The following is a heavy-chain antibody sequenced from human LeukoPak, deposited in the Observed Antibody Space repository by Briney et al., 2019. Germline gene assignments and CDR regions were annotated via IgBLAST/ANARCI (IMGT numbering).Heavy chain of an antibody. CDR2: INPSVGST. Sequence: ASVKVSCTASGYSFTNYYMHWVRQAPGQGLEWMGIINPSVGSTSYTQKFQGRVTMTRDMSTSTVYLELSRLTSDDTAVCYCARRRGEDGMDVWGKGTTVTVSS. V-gene: IGHV1-46*01. J-gene: IGHJ6*04. D-gene: IGHD3-16*01. CDR1: GYSFTNYY. CDR3: ARRRGEDGMDV.